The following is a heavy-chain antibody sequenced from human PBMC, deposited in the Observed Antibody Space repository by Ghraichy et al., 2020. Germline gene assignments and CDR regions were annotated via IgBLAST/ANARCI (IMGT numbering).Heavy chain of an antibody. D-gene: IGHD1-26*01. Sequence: ASVKVSCKVSGYTLTELSMHWVRQAPGKGLEWMGGFDPEDGETIYAQKFQGRVTMTEDTSTDTAYMELSSLRSEDTAVYYCATVGIVGATNYYYGMDVWGQGTTVTVSS. CDR1: GYTLTELS. CDR3: ATVGIVGATNYYYGMDV. J-gene: IGHJ6*02. CDR2: FDPEDGET. V-gene: IGHV1-24*01.